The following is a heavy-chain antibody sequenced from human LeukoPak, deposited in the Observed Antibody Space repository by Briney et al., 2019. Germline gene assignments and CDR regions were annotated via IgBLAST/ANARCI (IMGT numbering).Heavy chain of an antibody. CDR3: ARSRQQLVRGEFDY. Sequence: GGSLRLSCAASGFTFSSYSMNWVRQAPGKGLEWVSSISSNSNYIYYADSVKGRFTISRDNAKNSLYLQMNGLRAEDTAVYYCARSRQQLVRGEFDYWGQGTLVTVSS. CDR1: GFTFSSYS. D-gene: IGHD6-13*01. J-gene: IGHJ4*02. CDR2: ISSNSNYI. V-gene: IGHV3-21*01.